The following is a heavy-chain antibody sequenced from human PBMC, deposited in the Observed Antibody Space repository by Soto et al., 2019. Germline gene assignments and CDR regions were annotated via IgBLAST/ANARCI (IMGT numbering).Heavy chain of an antibody. J-gene: IGHJ4*02. CDR1: GSTFTDYH. Sequence: GGSLRLSCEASGSTFTDYHMSWIRQAPGKGLEWVALISETGSHTAYAESVKGRFTISRDNARPSVFLQMNSLRSDDTAVYFCARSLRATSPLTFWGQGTPVTVSS. CDR2: ISETGSHT. D-gene: IGHD7-27*01. CDR3: ARSLRATSPLTF. V-gene: IGHV3-11*06.